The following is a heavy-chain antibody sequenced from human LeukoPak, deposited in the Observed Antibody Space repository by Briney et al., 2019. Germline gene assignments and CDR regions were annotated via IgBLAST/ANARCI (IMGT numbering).Heavy chain of an antibody. D-gene: IGHD3-3*01. Sequence: PGGSLRLTCAASGFTSSSYAMHWVRQAPGKGLEWVAVISYDGSNKYYADSVKGRFTISRDNSKNTLYLQMNSLRAEDTAVYYCATETFGVVIKYYFDYWGQGTLVTVSS. V-gene: IGHV3-30-3*01. CDR3: ATETFGVVIKYYFDY. CDR2: ISYDGSNK. J-gene: IGHJ4*02. CDR1: GFTSSSYA.